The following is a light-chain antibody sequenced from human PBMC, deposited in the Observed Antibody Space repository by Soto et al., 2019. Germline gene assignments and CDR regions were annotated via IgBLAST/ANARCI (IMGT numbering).Light chain of an antibody. CDR2: GAS. CDR1: QSVSSIY. Sequence: EIVLTQSPGTLSLSPGERATLSCRASQSVSSIYLAWYQQKPGQAPRLLIYGASSRATGIPDRFSGSGSGTGFTLTISRLEPEDFAVYYCQQYGSSPLTFGGGTKV. V-gene: IGKV3-20*01. J-gene: IGKJ4*01. CDR3: QQYGSSPLT.